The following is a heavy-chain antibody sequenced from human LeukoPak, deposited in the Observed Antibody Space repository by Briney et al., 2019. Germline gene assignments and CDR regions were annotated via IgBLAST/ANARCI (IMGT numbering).Heavy chain of an antibody. D-gene: IGHD6-19*01. CDR1: GGSISSYY. CDR2: IYTSGST. J-gene: IGHJ3*02. V-gene: IGHV4-4*07. Sequence: SSETLSLTCTVSGGSISSYYWSWIRQPAGKGLEWIGRIYTSGSTNYNPSLKCRVTMSVDTSKNQFSLKLSSVTAADTAVYYCARDLSSSGWYSGAFDIWGQGTMVTVSS. CDR3: ARDLSSSGWYSGAFDI.